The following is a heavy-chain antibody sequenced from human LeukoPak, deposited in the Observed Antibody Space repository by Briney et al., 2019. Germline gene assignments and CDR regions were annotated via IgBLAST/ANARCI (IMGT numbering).Heavy chain of an antibody. J-gene: IGHJ6*02. D-gene: IGHD4-17*01. CDR3: AKELYNYGDYGAEGLDV. CDR1: GFTFSSYS. V-gene: IGHV3-21*01. Sequence: GGSLRLSCAAPGFTFSSYSMNWVRQAPGKGLEWVSSISSSSSYIYYADSVKGRFTISRDNAKNSLYLQMNSLRAEDTAVYYCAKELYNYGDYGAEGLDVGGQGTTVTVS. CDR2: ISSSSSYI.